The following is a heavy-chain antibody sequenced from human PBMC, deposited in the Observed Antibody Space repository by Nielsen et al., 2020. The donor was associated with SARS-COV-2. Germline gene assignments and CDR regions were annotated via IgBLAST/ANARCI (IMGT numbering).Heavy chain of an antibody. Sequence: WIRQPPGKGLEWIGYIYYSGSTYYNPSLKSRVTISVDTSKNRFSLKLSSVTAADTAVYYCAREVIVVVPAAPPQRSGMDVWGQGTTVTVSS. CDR2: IYYSGST. CDR3: AREVIVVVPAAPPQRSGMDV. J-gene: IGHJ6*02. V-gene: IGHV4-31*02. D-gene: IGHD2-2*01.